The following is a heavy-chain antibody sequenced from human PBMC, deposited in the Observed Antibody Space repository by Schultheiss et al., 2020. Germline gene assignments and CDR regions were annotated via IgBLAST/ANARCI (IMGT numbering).Heavy chain of an antibody. J-gene: IGHJ4*02. CDR1: GFAFGDYA. D-gene: IGHD3-3*01. CDR3: AKTDLRFLEGMLLNAFDY. Sequence: GGSLRLSCAASGFAFGDYAMHWVRQAPGKGLEWVSGISWNGGSIGYADSVKGRFTISRDNAKNSLYLQMNSLRAEDTALYYCAKTDLRFLEGMLLNAFDYWGQGTLVNVSS. V-gene: IGHV3-9*01. CDR2: ISWNGGSI.